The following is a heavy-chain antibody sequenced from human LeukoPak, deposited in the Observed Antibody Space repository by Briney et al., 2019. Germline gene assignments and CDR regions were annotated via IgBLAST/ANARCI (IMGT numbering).Heavy chain of an antibody. V-gene: IGHV1-46*01. J-gene: IGHJ4*02. CDR2: INPSGGST. CDR3: ARGRGRFKDYFDY. D-gene: IGHD6-19*01. Sequence: ASVKVSCKASGYTFTSYYMHWVRQAPGQGLEWMGIINPSGGSTSYAQKFQGRVTITADKSTSTAYMELSSLRSEDTAVYYCARGRGRFKDYFDYWGQGTLVTVSS. CDR1: GYTFTSYY.